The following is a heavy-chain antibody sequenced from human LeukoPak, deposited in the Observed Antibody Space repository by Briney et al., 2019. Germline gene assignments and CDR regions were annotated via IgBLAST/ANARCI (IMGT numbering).Heavy chain of an antibody. J-gene: IGHJ6*02. Sequence: GGSLRLSCAASGFTFSSYSMNWVRQAPGKGLEWVSYISSSSSTIYYADSVKGRFTISRDNAKNSLYLQMNSLRDEDTAVYYCAREGSGVHYYYYGMDVWGQGTTVTVSS. CDR1: GFTFSSYS. CDR3: AREGSGVHYYYYGMDV. CDR2: ISSSSSTI. V-gene: IGHV3-48*02. D-gene: IGHD1-26*01.